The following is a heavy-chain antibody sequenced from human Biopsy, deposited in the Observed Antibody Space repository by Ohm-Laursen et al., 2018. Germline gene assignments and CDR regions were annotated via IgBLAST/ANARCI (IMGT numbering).Heavy chain of an antibody. CDR1: VGTFSNYG. J-gene: IGHJ1*01. Sequence: SSVKVSCKAPVGTFSNYGVNWVRQAPGQGLEWLRGNIPILGTGNYAQKFQDRVTVAADTSTSTATMELRSLRSDDTAVYYCATKLTGYFHHWGQGTLVIVSS. CDR3: ATKLTGYFHH. V-gene: IGHV1-69*06. CDR2: NIPILGTG. D-gene: IGHD3-9*01.